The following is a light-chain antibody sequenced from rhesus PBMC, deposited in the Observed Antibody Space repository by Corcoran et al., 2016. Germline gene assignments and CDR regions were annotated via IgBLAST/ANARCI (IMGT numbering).Light chain of an antibody. Sequence: EIVMTKSPATLSLSPGERATLSCRASQSVSSNLAWYQQKPGQAPRLLSYDAYNRATGIPDRLSGRGSGTDFTLTISSLEPEDVGVYYCQQESNWPQTFGQGTKVEIK. V-gene: IGKV3-35*01. CDR3: QQESNWPQT. CDR2: DAY. J-gene: IGKJ1*01. CDR1: QSVSSN.